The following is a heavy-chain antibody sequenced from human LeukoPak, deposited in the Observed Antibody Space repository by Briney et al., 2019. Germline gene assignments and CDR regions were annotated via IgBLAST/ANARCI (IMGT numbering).Heavy chain of an antibody. V-gene: IGHV1-46*01. CDR1: GYTFTSYY. CDR2: INPSGGST. Sequence: GASVKVSCKASGYTFTSYYMHWVRQAPGQGLEWMGIINPSGGSTSYAQKFQGRVTMTRDTSTSTVYMELSSLRSEDTAVYYCAREQWLVLSHYYYYGMDVWGQGTTVTVSS. CDR3: AREQWLVLSHYYYYGMDV. D-gene: IGHD6-19*01. J-gene: IGHJ6*02.